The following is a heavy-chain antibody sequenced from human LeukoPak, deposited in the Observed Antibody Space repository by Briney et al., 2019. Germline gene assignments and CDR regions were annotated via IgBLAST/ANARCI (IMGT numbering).Heavy chain of an antibody. Sequence: ASETLSLTCTVSGGSISSYYRGWIRQPPGKGLEWIGSIYHSGSTYYNPSLKSRVTISVDTSKNQFSLKLSSVTAADTAVYYCARDIVVVPAAIQRAGKRIYYYYMDVWGKGTTVTVSS. CDR1: GGSISSYY. CDR2: IYHSGST. J-gene: IGHJ6*03. CDR3: ARDIVVVPAAIQRAGKRIYYYYMDV. V-gene: IGHV4-38-2*02. D-gene: IGHD2-2*01.